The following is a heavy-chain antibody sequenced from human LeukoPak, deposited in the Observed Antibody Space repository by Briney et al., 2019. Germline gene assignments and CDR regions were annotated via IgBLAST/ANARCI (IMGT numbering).Heavy chain of an antibody. Sequence: GGSLRLSCAASRFIFNSYVMSWVRQAPGKGLECVSGISATGDNTYYADSVKGRFTISRDNSKNTLYLQMNGLRVEDTAVYYCAKVSGRIQIWPQPFGDGMDVWGQGTTVTVSS. J-gene: IGHJ6*02. CDR3: AKVSGRIQIWPQPFGDGMDV. D-gene: IGHD5-18*01. CDR2: ISATGDNT. CDR1: RFIFNSYV. V-gene: IGHV3-23*01.